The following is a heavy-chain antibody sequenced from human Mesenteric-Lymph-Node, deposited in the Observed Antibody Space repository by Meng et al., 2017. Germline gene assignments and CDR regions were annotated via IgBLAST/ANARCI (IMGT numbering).Heavy chain of an antibody. CDR2: IYYSGST. Sequence: SETLSLTCTVSGGSISSYYWSWIRQPPGKGLEWIGYIYYSGSTNYNPSLKSRVTISVDTSKNQFSLKLSSVTAADTAVYYCARDLDDSGSYLGYWGQGTLVTVSS. CDR3: ARDLDDSGSYLGY. V-gene: IGHV4-59*01. D-gene: IGHD3-10*01. CDR1: GGSISSYY. J-gene: IGHJ4*02.